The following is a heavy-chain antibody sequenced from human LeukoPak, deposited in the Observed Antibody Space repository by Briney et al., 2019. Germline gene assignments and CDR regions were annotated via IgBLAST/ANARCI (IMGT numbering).Heavy chain of an antibody. J-gene: IGHJ4*02. CDR1: GFTFSSYW. Sequence: GGSLRLSCAASGFTFSSYWMHWVRQAPGKGLVWVSRINSDGSSTSYADSVKGRFTISRDNAKKSLYLQMNSLRAEDTAVYYCTRASHNVWVGDSHFDYWGQGTLVTVSS. CDR3: TRASHNVWVGDSHFDY. CDR2: INSDGSST. V-gene: IGHV3-74*01. D-gene: IGHD3-10*01.